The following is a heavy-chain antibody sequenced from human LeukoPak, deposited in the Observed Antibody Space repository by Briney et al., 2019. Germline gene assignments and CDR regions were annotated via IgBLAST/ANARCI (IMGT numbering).Heavy chain of an antibody. D-gene: IGHD5-12*01. J-gene: IGHJ4*02. CDR2: ISYDGSNK. V-gene: IGHV3-30-3*01. CDR1: GFTFSSYA. Sequence: GGSLRLSCAASGFTFSSYAMHWVRQAPGKGLEWVAVISYDGSNKYYADSVKGRFTISRDNAKNSLYLQMNSLRAEDTAVYYCARELAYSGYALDYWGQGTLVTVSS. CDR3: ARELAYSGYALDY.